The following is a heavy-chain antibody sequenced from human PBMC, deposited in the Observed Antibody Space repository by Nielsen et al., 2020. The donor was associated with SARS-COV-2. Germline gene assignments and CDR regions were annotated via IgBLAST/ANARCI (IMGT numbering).Heavy chain of an antibody. CDR2: INPNSGGT. Sequence: ASVKVSCKASGYTFTAYYMHWVRQAPGQGLEWMGWINPNSGGTIYAQKFHGRVTMTRDTSIRTAYMELSRLRSDDTATYYCARYPVVGDPHLFNYHSYDMDVWGQGTTVTVSS. J-gene: IGHJ6*02. D-gene: IGHD4-17*01. CDR1: GYTFTAYY. CDR3: ARYPVVGDPHLFNYHSYDMDV. V-gene: IGHV1-2*02.